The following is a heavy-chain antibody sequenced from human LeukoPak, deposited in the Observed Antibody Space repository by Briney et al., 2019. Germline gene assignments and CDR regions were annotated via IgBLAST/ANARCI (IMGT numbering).Heavy chain of an antibody. CDR3: ARARPYYYDSSGYYYVPFFDY. J-gene: IGHJ4*02. D-gene: IGHD3-22*01. V-gene: IGHV4-34*01. CDR2: INHSGST. Sequence: SETLSLTCAVYGGSISSYYWSWIRQPPGKGLEWIGEINHSGSTNYNPSLKSRVTISVDTSKNQFSLKLSSVTAADTAVYYCARARPYYYDSSGYYYVPFFDYWGQGTLVTVSS. CDR1: GGSISSYY.